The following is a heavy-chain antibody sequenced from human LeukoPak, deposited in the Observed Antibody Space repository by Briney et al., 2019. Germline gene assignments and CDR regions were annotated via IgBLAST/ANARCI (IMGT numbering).Heavy chain of an antibody. CDR3: ARDRVASGRFGEVAS. CDR2: ISGSADWT. CDR1: GFTFRSKA. J-gene: IGHJ5*02. Sequence: GGSLRLSCAASGFTFRSKAMSWVRQAPGKGLEWVSGISGSADWTDYGESVKGRFTISRDNAKNSLYLQMNSLRAEDTAIYYCARDRVASGRFGEVASWGQGTLVTVSS. V-gene: IGHV3-23*01. D-gene: IGHD3-10*01.